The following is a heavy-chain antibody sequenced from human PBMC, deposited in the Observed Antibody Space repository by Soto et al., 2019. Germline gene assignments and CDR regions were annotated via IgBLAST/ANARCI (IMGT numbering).Heavy chain of an antibody. CDR2: IIPIFGTA. V-gene: IGHV1-69*01. CDR3: ARGAGIVLMENLRGGDASDI. CDR1: GGTFSSYA. J-gene: IGHJ3*02. D-gene: IGHD2-8*01. Sequence: QVQLVQSGAEVKKPGSSVKVSCKASGGTFSSYAISWVRQAPGQGLEWMGGIIPIFGTANYAQKFQGRVTITADESTSTAYMELSSLRSEDTAVYYCARGAGIVLMENLRGGDASDIWGQGTMVTVSS.